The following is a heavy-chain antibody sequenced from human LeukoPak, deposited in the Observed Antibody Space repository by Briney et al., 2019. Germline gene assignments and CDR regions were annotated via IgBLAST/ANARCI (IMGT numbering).Heavy chain of an antibody. D-gene: IGHD2-2*01. CDR3: AKDHLGVPAAADY. J-gene: IGHJ4*02. V-gene: IGHV3-23*01. Sequence: GGSLRLSCAASGFTFSSYEMNWVRQAPGKGLEWVSAISGSGGSTYYADSVKGRFTISRDNSKNTLYLQMNSLRAEDTAVYYCAKDHLGVPAAADYWGQGTLVTVSS. CDR2: ISGSGGST. CDR1: GFTFSSYE.